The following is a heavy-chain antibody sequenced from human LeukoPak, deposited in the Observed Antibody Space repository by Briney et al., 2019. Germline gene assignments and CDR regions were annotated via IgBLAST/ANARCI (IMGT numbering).Heavy chain of an antibody. CDR3: ARSYDSRGYYYYGMDV. J-gene: IGHJ6*02. V-gene: IGHV4-59*01. D-gene: IGHD3-22*01. Sequence: HPSETLSLTRTVSGGSISTYYWSWIRHPPGKGLERIGYIYYSGSTNYNPSLKSRVTISLDTSKNQFSLRLSSVTAADTAVYYCARSYDSRGYYYYGMDVWGQGATVTVSS. CDR2: IYYSGST. CDR1: GGSISTYY.